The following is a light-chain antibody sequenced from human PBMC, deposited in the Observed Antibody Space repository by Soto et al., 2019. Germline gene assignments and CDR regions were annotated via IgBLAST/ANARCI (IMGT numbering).Light chain of an antibody. CDR2: EVS. Sequence: QSALTQPASVSGSPGQSITISCTGTSSDVGRYNLVSWYQQHPGKAPKLMIYEVSKRPSGVSNRFSGSKSGNTASLTISGLQAEDEADYYCCSYAGSTTFVVFGGETKLTVL. V-gene: IGLV2-23*02. J-gene: IGLJ2*01. CDR3: CSYAGSTTFVV. CDR1: SSDVGRYNL.